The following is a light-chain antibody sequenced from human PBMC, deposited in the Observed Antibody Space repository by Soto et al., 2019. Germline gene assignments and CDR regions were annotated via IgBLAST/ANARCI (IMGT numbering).Light chain of an antibody. CDR1: QSVSSSY. Sequence: QSPGTLSLSPGERATLSCRASQSVSSSYLAWYQQKPGQAPRLLIYGASSRATGIPDRFSGSGSGTDFTLTISRLEPEDFAVYYCRQYGSSPIIFGQGTRLEIK. V-gene: IGKV3-20*01. CDR3: RQYGSSPII. J-gene: IGKJ5*01. CDR2: GAS.